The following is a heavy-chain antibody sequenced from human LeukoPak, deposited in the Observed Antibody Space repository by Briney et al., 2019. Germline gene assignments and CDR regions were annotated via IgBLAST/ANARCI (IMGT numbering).Heavy chain of an antibody. Sequence: SETLSLTCAVYGGSFSGYYWSWIRRPPGKGLEWIGEINHSGSTNYNPSLKSRVTISVDTSKNQFSLKLSSVTAADTAVYYCARAAPYYDILNEDYWGQGTLVTVSS. V-gene: IGHV4-34*01. CDR2: INHSGST. CDR1: GGSFSGYY. CDR3: ARAAPYYDILNEDY. D-gene: IGHD3-9*01. J-gene: IGHJ4*02.